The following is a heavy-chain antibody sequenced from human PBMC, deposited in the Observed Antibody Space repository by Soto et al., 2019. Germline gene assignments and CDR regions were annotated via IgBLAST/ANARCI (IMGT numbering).Heavy chain of an antibody. CDR1: GGSVSSCSYY. V-gene: IGHV4-61*01. J-gene: IGHJ3*02. D-gene: IGHD3-22*01. Sequence: QAQLQESGPGLVKPSETLSLTCTVAGGSVSSCSYYWSWIRQPPGKGLEWIGYIYYSGSTNDTPSMKRRVTVSVGASKNPFSLKLSSVTGADTGVYYCARDARYYYDSSGCWDAFDIWGQGRMVTVSS. CDR2: IYYSGST. CDR3: ARDARYYYDSSGCWDAFDI.